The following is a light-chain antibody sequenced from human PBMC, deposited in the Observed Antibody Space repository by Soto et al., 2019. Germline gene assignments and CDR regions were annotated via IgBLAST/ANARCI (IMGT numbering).Light chain of an antibody. CDR2: DNN. V-gene: IGLV1-51*01. J-gene: IGLJ7*01. Sequence: QSVLTQPPSVSAAPGQKVTISCSGSSSNIGNNYVSWYQQFPGTAPKLLIFDNNKRPSGIPDRFSGSKSGTSATLGITGLQTGDEADYYCATWDSSLSGAVFGGGTKLTVL. CDR3: ATWDSSLSGAV. CDR1: SSNIGNNY.